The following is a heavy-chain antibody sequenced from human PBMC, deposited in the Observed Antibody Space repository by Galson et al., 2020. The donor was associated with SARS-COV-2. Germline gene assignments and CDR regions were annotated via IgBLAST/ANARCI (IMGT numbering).Heavy chain of an antibody. V-gene: IGHV3-23*01. CDR3: AKRYSGSRYWYFDL. D-gene: IGHD1-26*01. CDR2: ISASGRDT. Sequence: GGSLRLSCAASGFTFSSYAMSWVRQSPGKGLEWVSLISASGRDTFYADSVKGRFTISRDNYRYTLFLQMDSLRAEDTAVYYCAKRYSGSRYWYFDLWGRGTLVTVSS. J-gene: IGHJ2*01. CDR1: GFTFSSYA.